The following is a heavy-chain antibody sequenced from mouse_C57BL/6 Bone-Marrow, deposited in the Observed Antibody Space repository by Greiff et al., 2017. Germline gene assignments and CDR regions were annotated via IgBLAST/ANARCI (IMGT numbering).Heavy chain of an antibody. Sequence: EVKLMESEGGLVQPGSSMKLSCTASGFTFSDYYMAWVRQVPEKGLEWVANINYDGSSTYYLDSLKSRFIISRDNAKNILYLQMSSLKSEDTATYYCAREFTTVVATYYAMDYWGQGTSVTVSS. V-gene: IGHV5-16*01. CDR2: INYDGSST. CDR3: AREFTTVVATYYAMDY. D-gene: IGHD1-1*01. CDR1: GFTFSDYY. J-gene: IGHJ4*01.